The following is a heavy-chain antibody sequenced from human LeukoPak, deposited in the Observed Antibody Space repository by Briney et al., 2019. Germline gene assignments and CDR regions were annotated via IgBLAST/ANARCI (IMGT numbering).Heavy chain of an antibody. Sequence: GGSLRLSCAASGFTFSSYAMHWVRQAPGKGLEWVAVISYDGSNKYYADSVKGRFTISRDNSKNTLYLQMNSLRAEDTAVYYCARRFVPRSPRGQKYWGQGTLVTVSS. V-gene: IGHV3-30*04. CDR2: ISYDGSNK. CDR1: GFTFSSYA. D-gene: IGHD3-10*01. J-gene: IGHJ4*02. CDR3: ARRFVPRSPRGQKY.